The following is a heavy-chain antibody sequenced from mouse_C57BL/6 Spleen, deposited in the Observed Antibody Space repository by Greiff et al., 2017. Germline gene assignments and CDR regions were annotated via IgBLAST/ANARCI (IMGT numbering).Heavy chain of an antibody. Sequence: QVQLQQSGAELVRPGSSVKLSCKASGYTFTSYWMHWVKQRPIQGLEWIGNIDPSDSDTHYNQKFQDKATLTVDKSSSTAYMQLSSLTSEDSAVYYCARSLYDYDWYFDVWGTGTTVTVSS. J-gene: IGHJ1*03. D-gene: IGHD2-4*01. CDR3: ARSLYDYDWYFDV. V-gene: IGHV1-52*01. CDR1: GYTFTSYW. CDR2: IDPSDSDT.